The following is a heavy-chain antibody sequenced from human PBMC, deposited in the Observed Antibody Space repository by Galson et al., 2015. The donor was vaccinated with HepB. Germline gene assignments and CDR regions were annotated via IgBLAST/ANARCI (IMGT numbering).Heavy chain of an antibody. CDR1: GYTFTGYY. CDR2: INPNSGGT. V-gene: IGHV1-2*06. J-gene: IGHJ5*02. CDR3: ARGDRSGWSRGNWFDP. D-gene: IGHD6-19*01. Sequence: SVKVSCQACGYTFTGYYMHWGRQAPGQGLEWMGRINPNSGGTNYAQRFQGRVTLTRDTPISTVYMELSRLRSDDTAVYYWARGDRSGWSRGNWFDPWGQGTLVTVSS.